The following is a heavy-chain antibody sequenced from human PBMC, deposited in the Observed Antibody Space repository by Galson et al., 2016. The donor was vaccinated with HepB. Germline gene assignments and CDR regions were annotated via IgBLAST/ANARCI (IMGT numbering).Heavy chain of an antibody. CDR1: GFTFDTYG. J-gene: IGHJ1*01. D-gene: IGHD1-1*01. Sequence: LRLSCAVSGFTFDTYGIHWVRQAPGKRLQWVAVVWNAGDIHSYADSVKGRFTISRDKSKNMVFLHMDSLRVDDTALYYCAGDRGQGSQLDSWGQGTLVGVSS. CDR3: AGDRGQGSQLDS. V-gene: IGHV3-33*01. CDR2: VWNAGDIH.